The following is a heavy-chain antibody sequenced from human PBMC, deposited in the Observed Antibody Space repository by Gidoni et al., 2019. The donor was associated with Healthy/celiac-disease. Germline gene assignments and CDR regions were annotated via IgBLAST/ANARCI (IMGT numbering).Heavy chain of an antibody. D-gene: IGHD2-2*01. Sequence: QLQLQESGPGLVKPSETLSLTCTVSGGSISSSSYYWGLIRQPPGKGLEWIGSIYYSGSTYYHPSLKSRVTISVDTSKNQFSLKLSSVTAADTAVYYCARARSSTSCYRGWGQGTLVTVSS. CDR2: IYYSGST. CDR1: GGSISSSSYY. V-gene: IGHV4-39*01. CDR3: ARARSSTSCYRG. J-gene: IGHJ4*02.